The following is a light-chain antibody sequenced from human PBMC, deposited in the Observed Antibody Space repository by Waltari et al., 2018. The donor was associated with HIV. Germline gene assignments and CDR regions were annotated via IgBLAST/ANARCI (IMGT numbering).Light chain of an antibody. J-gene: IGLJ2*01. CDR2: DNK. V-gene: IGLV1-51*01. Sequence: QSVLTQPPSVSAAPGQKVTISCSGSSSNIGNNYVSWYQQLPGTAPKLLIYDNKNRPSRFPVRFSGSKSGTSATLGITGLQTGDEADYYCGTWDSSLSAVLFGGGTKLTVL. CDR1: SSNIGNNY. CDR3: GTWDSSLSAVL.